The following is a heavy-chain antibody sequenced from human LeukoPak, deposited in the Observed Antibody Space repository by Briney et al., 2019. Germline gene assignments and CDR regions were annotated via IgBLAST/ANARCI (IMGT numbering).Heavy chain of an antibody. J-gene: IGHJ3*02. CDR3: AREPPNCSSTSCYSVGAFDI. D-gene: IGHD2-2*02. CDR2: IIPIFGTA. CDR1: GGTFSSYA. V-gene: IGHV1-69*13. Sequence: SVKVSCKASGGTFSSYAISWVRQAPGQGLEWMGGIIPIFGTANYAQKFQGRVTITADESTSAAYMELSSLRSEDTAVYYCAREPPNCSSTSCYSVGAFDIWGQGTMVTVSS.